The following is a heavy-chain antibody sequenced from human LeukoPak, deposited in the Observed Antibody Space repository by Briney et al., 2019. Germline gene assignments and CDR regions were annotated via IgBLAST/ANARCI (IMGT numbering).Heavy chain of an antibody. CDR3: ARDPESSDY. CDR2: ISSNGGST. V-gene: IGHV3-64*01. Sequence: PGGSLRLSCAASGFTFSSYAMHWVRQAPGKGLEYVSAISSNGGSTYYANSVKGRFTISRDNSKNTLYLQMGSLRAEDMAVYYCARDPESSDYWGQGTLVTVSS. CDR1: GFTFSSYA. J-gene: IGHJ4*02. D-gene: IGHD1-14*01.